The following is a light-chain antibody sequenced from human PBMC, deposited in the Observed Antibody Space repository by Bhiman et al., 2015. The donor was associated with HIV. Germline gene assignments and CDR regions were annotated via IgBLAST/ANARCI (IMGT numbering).Light chain of an antibody. CDR3: CSFTTSNTFV. V-gene: IGLV2-14*03. CDR2: DVT. J-gene: IGLJ1*01. Sequence: QSALTQPASVSGSPGQSITISCTGTGSDVGGYNYVSWYQQHPGKAPKSLIYDVTKRPSGVSDRFSGSKSAYTASLTISGLQAEDEADYYCCSFTTSNTFVFGTGTEVTVL. CDR1: GSDVGGYNY.